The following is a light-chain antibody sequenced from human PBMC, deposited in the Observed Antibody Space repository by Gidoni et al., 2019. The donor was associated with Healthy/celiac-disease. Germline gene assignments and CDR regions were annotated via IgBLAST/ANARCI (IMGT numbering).Light chain of an antibody. CDR3: QAWDSSTEKV. V-gene: IGLV3-1*01. J-gene: IGLJ1*01. CDR1: QLGDKY. Sequence: SYELTQPPPVSVSPVQTASITCSGDQLGDKYACWYQQTPGQSPVLVIDQDSKRPSGIPERFSGSNAGNTATLTISGTQAMDEADYYCQAWDSSTEKVFGTGTKVTVL. CDR2: QDS.